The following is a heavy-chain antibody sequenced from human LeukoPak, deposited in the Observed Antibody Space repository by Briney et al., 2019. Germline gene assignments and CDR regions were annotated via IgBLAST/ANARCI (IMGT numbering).Heavy chain of an antibody. J-gene: IGHJ6*03. D-gene: IGHD4-11*01. CDR3: ARDRVTSLVNYYYYMDV. Sequence: SETLSLTRTVSGGFLSSYYWSWIRQPPGKGLEWIGYIYYSGSTNYNPSLKSRVTISVDTSKNQFSLKLSSVTAADTAVYYCARDRVTSLVNYYYYMDVWGKGTTVTVSS. CDR1: GGFLSSYY. CDR2: IYYSGST. V-gene: IGHV4-59*12.